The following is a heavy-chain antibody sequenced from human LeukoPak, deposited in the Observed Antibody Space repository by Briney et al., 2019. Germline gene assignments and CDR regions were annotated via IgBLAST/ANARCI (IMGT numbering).Heavy chain of an antibody. CDR1: GYTFTGYY. CDR2: INPNSGGT. Sequence: GASVKVSCKASGYTFTGYYMHWVRQAPGQGLEWMGWINPNSGGTNYAQKFQGRVTITADKSTSTAYMELSSLRSEDTAVYYCARGLTDYYAVDPWGQGTLVTVSS. CDR3: ARGLTDYYAVDP. J-gene: IGHJ5*02. D-gene: IGHD3-10*01. V-gene: IGHV1-2*02.